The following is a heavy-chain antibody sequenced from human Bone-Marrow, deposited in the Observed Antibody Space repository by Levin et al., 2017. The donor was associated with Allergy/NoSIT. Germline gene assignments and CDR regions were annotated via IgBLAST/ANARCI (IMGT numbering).Heavy chain of an antibody. V-gene: IGHV1-69*13. D-gene: IGHD3-10*01. CDR1: GGTFNNYA. Sequence: SVKVSCKASGGTFNNYAITWVRQAPGHGLEWMGGIIPIFRTPNYAQKFQGRVTITADESTRTASMELSNLRSEDTAEYYCARGGNMVEGVIVGVFAFGIWGLGPRVTGSS. CDR3: ARGGNMVEGVIVGVFAFGI. CDR2: IIPIFRTP. J-gene: IGHJ3*02.